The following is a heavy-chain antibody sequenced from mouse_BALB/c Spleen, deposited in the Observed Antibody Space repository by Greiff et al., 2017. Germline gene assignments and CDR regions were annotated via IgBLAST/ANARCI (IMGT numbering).Heavy chain of an antibody. D-gene: IGHD1-2*01. V-gene: IGHV2-6-7*01. CDR2: IWGDGST. J-gene: IGHJ2*01. CDR3: ARELRLGYFDY. CDR1: GFSLTGYG. Sequence: QVQLKESGPGLVAPSQSLSITCTVSGFSLTGYGVNWVRQPPGKGLEWLGMIWGDGSTDYNSALKSRLSISKDNSKSQVFLKMNSLQTDDTARYYCARELRLGYFDYWGQGTTLTVSS.